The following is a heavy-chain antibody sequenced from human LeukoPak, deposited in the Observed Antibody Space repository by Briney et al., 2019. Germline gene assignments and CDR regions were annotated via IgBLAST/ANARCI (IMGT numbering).Heavy chain of an antibody. CDR2: IKQDGSEK. V-gene: IGHV3-7*01. CDR1: GFTFSNYW. Sequence: GGSLSLSCAASGFTFSNYWLTWVRQAPGQGLEWVANIKQDGSEKHYVDSVKGRFTISRDNAKNSLYLQMNSLRAEDTAVYYCARDRQIAYWGQGTLVTISS. CDR3: ARDRQIAY. J-gene: IGHJ4*02.